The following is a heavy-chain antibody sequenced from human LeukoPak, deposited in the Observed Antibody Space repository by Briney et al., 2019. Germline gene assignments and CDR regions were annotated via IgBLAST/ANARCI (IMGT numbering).Heavy chain of an antibody. Sequence: PGGSLRLSCAAPGLTFSRYDMTWVRQAPGKGLEWVSTISTSGDSTYHADSVKGRFTISRDNSKNTLYLQMNSLRADDTAVYYCAKHLTGTNSPFDYWGQGTLVTVSS. D-gene: IGHD3-3*02. CDR2: ISTSGDST. CDR1: GLTFSRYD. CDR3: AKHLTGTNSPFDY. V-gene: IGHV3-23*01. J-gene: IGHJ4*02.